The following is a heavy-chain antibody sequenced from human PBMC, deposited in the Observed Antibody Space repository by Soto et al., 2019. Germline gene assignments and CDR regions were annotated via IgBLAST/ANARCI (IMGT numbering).Heavy chain of an antibody. J-gene: IGHJ4*02. CDR2: IHYSGSTYYT. Sequence: QVQLQESGPGLVKPSGTLSLTCAVSSASISSGNWWSWVRQPPGKGLEWIGEIHYSGSTYYTYYNPSLQSRVAISVDKSKNQFSLTLTSVPAADTAVYYGASQSTYRIDYRGQGTLVTVSS. D-gene: IGHD2-2*01. V-gene: IGHV4-4*02. CDR1: SASISSGNW. CDR3: ASQSTYRIDY.